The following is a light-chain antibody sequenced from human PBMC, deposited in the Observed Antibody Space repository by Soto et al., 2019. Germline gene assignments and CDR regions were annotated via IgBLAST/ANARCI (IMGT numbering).Light chain of an antibody. CDR3: QQYDSYPLT. V-gene: IGKV1-5*03. Sequence: DTQMTQSPSTLSASVGDRVTITCRASQSISSWLAWYQQKPRKAPKLLIYKASTLQSGVPSSFSGRGSGTEFTLTISSLQPDDFATYYCQQYDSYPLTFGGGTKVEIK. CDR1: QSISSW. CDR2: KAS. J-gene: IGKJ4*01.